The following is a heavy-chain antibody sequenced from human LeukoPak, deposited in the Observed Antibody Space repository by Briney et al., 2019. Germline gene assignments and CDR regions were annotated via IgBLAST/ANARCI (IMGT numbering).Heavy chain of an antibody. CDR1: GFTFSSYA. J-gene: IGHJ4*02. D-gene: IGHD3-3*01. CDR2: ISGSGGST. V-gene: IGHV3-23*01. Sequence: QPGGSLRLSCAASGFTFSSYAMSWVRQAPGKGLEWVSAISGSGGSTYYADSVKGRFTISRDNSKNTLYLQMNSLRAEDTAVYYRAKSPRSKTIFGVVLYYFDYWGQGTLVTVSS. CDR3: AKSPRSKTIFGVVLYYFDY.